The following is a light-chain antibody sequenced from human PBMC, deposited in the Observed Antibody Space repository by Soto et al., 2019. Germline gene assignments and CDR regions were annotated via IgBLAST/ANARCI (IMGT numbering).Light chain of an antibody. CDR1: QGIGST. Sequence: EIVMTQSPATLSVSPGERATLSCRASQGIGSTLAWYQQKPGQSPRLLIYGASTRATGIPDRFSGSGSGTDFTLTISRLEPEDFALFYCQYHGSSPITFGQGTRLEI. V-gene: IGKV3-15*01. J-gene: IGKJ5*01. CDR2: GAS. CDR3: QYHGSSPIT.